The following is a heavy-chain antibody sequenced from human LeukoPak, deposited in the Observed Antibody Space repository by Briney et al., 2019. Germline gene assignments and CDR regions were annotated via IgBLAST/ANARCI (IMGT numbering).Heavy chain of an antibody. CDR2: ISRSGGST. D-gene: IGHD2-21*02. CDR1: GFTFSSYG. Sequence: GGSLRLSCAASGFTFSSYGMSWVRQAPGKGLEWVSAISRSGGSTYYADSVKGRFTISRDNSKNTLYLQMNSLRAEDTAVYYCAKDVVVVTAIALYFDYWGQGTLVTVSS. J-gene: IGHJ4*02. V-gene: IGHV3-23*01. CDR3: AKDVVVVTAIALYFDY.